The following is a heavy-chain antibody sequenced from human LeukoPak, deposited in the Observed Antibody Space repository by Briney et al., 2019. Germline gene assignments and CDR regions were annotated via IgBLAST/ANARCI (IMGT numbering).Heavy chain of an antibody. D-gene: IGHD6-19*01. J-gene: IGHJ4*02. CDR3: ARDSSGPAY. CDR2: IYSGGST. V-gene: IGHV3-23*03. Sequence: GGSLRLSCAASGFTFDRFAMNWVRQAPGKGLEWVSVIYSGGSTYYADSVKGRFTISRDNSKNTLYLQMDSLRAEDTAVYYCARDSSGPAYWGQGTLVTVSS. CDR1: GFTFDRFA.